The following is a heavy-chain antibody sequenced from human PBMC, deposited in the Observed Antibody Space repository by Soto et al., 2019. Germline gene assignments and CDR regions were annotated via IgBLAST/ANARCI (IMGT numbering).Heavy chain of an antibody. CDR1: GYTFTSYG. CDR2: ISAYNGNT. Sequence: GASVKVSCKASGYTFTSYGISWVRQAPGQGLEWMGWISAYNGNTNYAQKLQGRVTMTTDTSTSTAYMELRSLRSDDTAVYYCARDPSEYSSSWYWFDPWGQGTLVTVS. J-gene: IGHJ5*02. D-gene: IGHD6-13*01. V-gene: IGHV1-18*01. CDR3: ARDPSEYSSSWYWFDP.